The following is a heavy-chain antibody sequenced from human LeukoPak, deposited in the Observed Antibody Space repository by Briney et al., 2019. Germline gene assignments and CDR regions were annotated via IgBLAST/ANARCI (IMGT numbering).Heavy chain of an antibody. D-gene: IGHD6-13*01. CDR2: INSDGSST. Sequence: GGSLRLSCAASGFTFSSYWMHWVRQAPGKGLVWVSRINSDGSSTSYADSVKGRFTISRDNAKNTLNLQMNSLRAEDTAVYYCARVSIAAAGGIDYWGQGTLVTVSS. J-gene: IGHJ4*02. V-gene: IGHV3-74*01. CDR3: ARVSIAAAGGIDY. CDR1: GFTFSSYW.